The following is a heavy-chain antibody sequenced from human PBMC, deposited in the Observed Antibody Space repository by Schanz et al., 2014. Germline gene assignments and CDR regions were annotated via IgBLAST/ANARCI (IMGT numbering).Heavy chain of an antibody. CDR1: GDTFTGYY. V-gene: IGHV1-2*02. CDR3: ARDLKGNDAFDI. J-gene: IGHJ3*02. CDR2: INPNSGVT. Sequence: QVQLVQSGAEVRKPGASVKVSCKASGDTFTGYYLHWVRQAPGQRLEWMGWINPNSGVTNSAQKFQGRVTMTREMSISTAYMELSRLISDDTAVYYCARDLKGNDAFDIWGQGTMVTVS.